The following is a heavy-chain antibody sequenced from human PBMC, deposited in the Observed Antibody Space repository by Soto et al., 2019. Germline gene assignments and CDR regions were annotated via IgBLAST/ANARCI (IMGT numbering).Heavy chain of an antibody. CDR1: GFTFSSYW. J-gene: IGHJ5*02. CDR2: INSDGSST. D-gene: IGHD6-13*01. CDR3: AREGIAAAGGFDP. V-gene: IGHV3-74*01. Sequence: EVQLVESGEGLVQPGGSLRLSCAASGFTFSSYWMHWVRQAPGKGLVWVSRINSDGSSTSYADSVKGRFTISRDNAKNTLYLQMNSLRAEDTAVYYCAREGIAAAGGFDPWGQGTLVTVSS.